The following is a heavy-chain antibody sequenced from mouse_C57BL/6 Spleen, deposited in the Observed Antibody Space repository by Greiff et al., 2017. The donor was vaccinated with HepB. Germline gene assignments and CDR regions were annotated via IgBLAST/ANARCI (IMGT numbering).Heavy chain of an antibody. CDR1: GYTFTNYW. D-gene: IGHD2-4*01. CDR2: IYPGGGYT. CDR3: ARGITTGYYYAMDY. Sequence: QVQLKESGAELVRPGTSVKMSCKASGYTFTNYWIGWAKQRPGHGLEWIGDIYPGGGYTNYNEKFKGKATLTADKSSSTAYMQFSSLTSEDSAIYYCARGITTGYYYAMDYWGQGTSVTVSS. V-gene: IGHV1-63*01. J-gene: IGHJ4*01.